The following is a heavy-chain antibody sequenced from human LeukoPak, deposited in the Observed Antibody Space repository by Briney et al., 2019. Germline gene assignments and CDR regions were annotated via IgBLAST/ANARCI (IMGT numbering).Heavy chain of an antibody. Sequence: SGTLSLTCAVSGGSISSSNWWSWVRQPPGKGLEWIGEINHSGSTNYNPSLKSRVTISVDTSKNQFSLKLSSVTAADTAVYYCARGAPYYYDSSGYYYPDYWGQGTLVTVSS. J-gene: IGHJ4*02. V-gene: IGHV4-4*02. CDR1: GGSISSSNW. CDR3: ARGAPYYYDSSGYYYPDY. D-gene: IGHD3-22*01. CDR2: INHSGST.